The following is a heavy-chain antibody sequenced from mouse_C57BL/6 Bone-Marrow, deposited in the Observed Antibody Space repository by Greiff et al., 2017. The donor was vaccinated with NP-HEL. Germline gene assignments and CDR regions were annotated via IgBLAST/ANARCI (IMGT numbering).Heavy chain of an antibody. V-gene: IGHV2-2*01. D-gene: IGHD1-1*01. Sequence: VQLQQSGPGLVQPSQSLSITCTVSGFSLTSYGVHWVRQSPGKGLEWLGVIWSGGSTDNNAAFISRLSISKDNSKSQVFFKMNSLQADDTAIYYCAREDYYGSSPDYWGQGTTLTVSS. CDR2: IWSGGST. CDR3: AREDYYGSSPDY. CDR1: GFSLTSYG. J-gene: IGHJ2*01.